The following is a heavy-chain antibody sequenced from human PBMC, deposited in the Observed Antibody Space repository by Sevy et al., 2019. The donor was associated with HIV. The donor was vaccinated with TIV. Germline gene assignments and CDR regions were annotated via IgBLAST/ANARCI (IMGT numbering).Heavy chain of an antibody. Sequence: SETLSLTCTVSSDSISSSSYYWGWIRQPPGKGLEWIGSIDYSGNTYYNSALKSRVTISRDTSKNQFSLKLSSVTAAETAVYYCARYLGGDHAGGFDLWGQGSLVTVSS. D-gene: IGHD2-21*02. CDR1: SDSISSSSYY. CDR3: ARYLGGDHAGGFDL. J-gene: IGHJ5*02. CDR2: IDYSGNT. V-gene: IGHV4-39*01.